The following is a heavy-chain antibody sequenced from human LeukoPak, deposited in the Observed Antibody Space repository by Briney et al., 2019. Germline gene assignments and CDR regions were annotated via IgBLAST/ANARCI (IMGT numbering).Heavy chain of an antibody. CDR2: ISWNRASI. J-gene: IGHJ6*02. Sequence: GGSLTLSCAASGFTFDDYAMLWVRQAPGKGLEGVSGISWNRASIGYAHSVKGRFTISRDNAKNSLYLQMNSLKTEDTAVYYCTTDYGGNYGTRGGYYYGMDVWGQGTTVTVSS. CDR1: GFTFDDYA. D-gene: IGHD4-23*01. V-gene: IGHV3-9*01. CDR3: TTDYGGNYGTRGGYYYGMDV.